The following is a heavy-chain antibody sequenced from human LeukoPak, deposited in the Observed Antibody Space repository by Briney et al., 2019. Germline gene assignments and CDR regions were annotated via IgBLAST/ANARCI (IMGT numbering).Heavy chain of an antibody. J-gene: IGHJ6*02. Sequence: PGGSLRLSCAASGFIFSSYGMHWVRQAPGKGLEWVAFIRYDGSNKYYADSVKGRFTISRDNSKNTLYLQMNSLRAEDTAVYYCARDEEFVSACMDVWGQGTTVTVSS. CDR1: GFIFSSYG. CDR2: IRYDGSNK. CDR3: ARDEEFVSACMDV. V-gene: IGHV3-30*02. D-gene: IGHD3-16*02.